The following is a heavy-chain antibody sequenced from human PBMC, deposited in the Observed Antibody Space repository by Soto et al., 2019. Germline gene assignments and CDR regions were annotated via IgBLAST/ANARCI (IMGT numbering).Heavy chain of an antibody. CDR2: IYFSGSA. CDR1: GGSISSSTYY. V-gene: IGHV4-39*01. J-gene: IGHJ6*02. Sequence: PSETLSLTCTVSGGSISSSTYYWGWIRQPPGKGLEWIGSIYFSGSAYYNPSLKSRVTISVDTSKNQFSLKLSSVTAADTAVYYCSRQRGTYGSGSYYYYYYGMDVWGQGTTVTVSS. D-gene: IGHD3-10*01. CDR3: SRQRGTYGSGSYYYYYYGMDV.